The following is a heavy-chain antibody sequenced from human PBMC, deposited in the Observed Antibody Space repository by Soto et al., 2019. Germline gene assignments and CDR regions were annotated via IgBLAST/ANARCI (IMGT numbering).Heavy chain of an antibody. Sequence: PGGSLRLSCAISGFTFRSYAMSWVRQAPGKGLEWVSGISGTGGSTYYADSVKGRFTISRDNSKNTLYLQMNSLRAEDTAVYYCARDFRYYDSSGYSDYWGQGTLVTVS. CDR3: ARDFRYYDSSGYSDY. CDR1: GFTFRSYA. CDR2: ISGTGGST. D-gene: IGHD3-22*01. J-gene: IGHJ4*02. V-gene: IGHV3-23*01.